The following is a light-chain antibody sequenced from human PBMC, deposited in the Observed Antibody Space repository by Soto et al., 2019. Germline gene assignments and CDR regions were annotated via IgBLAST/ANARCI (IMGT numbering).Light chain of an antibody. J-gene: IGLJ1*01. CDR1: TSNIGAPYD. CDR3: QSYDISLHNYV. V-gene: IGLV1-40*01. CDR2: GDN. Sequence: QSALTQPPSVSGAPGQRVSISCTGSTSNIGAPYDVHWYQHLPGTAPKLLIYGDNNRPSGAPDRFSGSKSGTSASLAITRLQAEDEADYYCQSYDISLHNYVFGTGTKVTVL.